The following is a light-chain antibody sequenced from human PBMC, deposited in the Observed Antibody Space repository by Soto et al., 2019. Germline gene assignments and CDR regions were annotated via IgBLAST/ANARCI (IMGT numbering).Light chain of an antibody. CDR3: QQYINAPQT. J-gene: IGKJ1*01. Sequence: DIVMTQSPDSLAVSLGERATINCKSSQSVLYSPNNKNYLAWYQQKPGQPPKLLVYWASTRESGVPDRFSGSGSETDFTLPINSLQAEDVAVYYCQQYINAPQTFGQGTKVEI. CDR1: QSVLYSPNNKNY. V-gene: IGKV4-1*01. CDR2: WAS.